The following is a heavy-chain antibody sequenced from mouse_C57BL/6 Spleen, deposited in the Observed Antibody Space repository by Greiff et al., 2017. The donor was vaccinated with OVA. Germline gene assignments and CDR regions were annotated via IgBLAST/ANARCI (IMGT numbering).Heavy chain of an antibody. D-gene: IGHD1-1*02. V-gene: IGHV1-50*01. Sequence: QVQLQPPGAELVKPGASVQLSCKASGYNFPSSWLQWVKQRPGQGLAWIGEIDPSDSYTNYNQKFKGKATLTVDTSSSTAYMQLSSLTSEDSAVYYCAREGNLGRYGAMDYWGQGTSVTVSS. CDR2: IDPSDSYT. J-gene: IGHJ4*01. CDR1: GYNFPSSW. CDR3: AREGNLGRYGAMDY.